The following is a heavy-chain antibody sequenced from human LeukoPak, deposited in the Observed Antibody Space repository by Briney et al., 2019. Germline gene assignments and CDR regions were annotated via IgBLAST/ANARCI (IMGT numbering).Heavy chain of an antibody. CDR1: GFTFDEYT. D-gene: IGHD5-12*01. CDR2: LSWDGGST. J-gene: IGHJ4*02. V-gene: IGHV3-43*01. Sequence: GGSLRLSCAASGFTFDEYTMHWVRQAPGKGLEWVSLLSWDGGSTYYAHSVKGRFTISRDNSKNSLYLQMKSLRTEDTALYYCAKDARYYSGYDYYFDYWGQGTLVTVSS. CDR3: AKDARYYSGYDYYFDY.